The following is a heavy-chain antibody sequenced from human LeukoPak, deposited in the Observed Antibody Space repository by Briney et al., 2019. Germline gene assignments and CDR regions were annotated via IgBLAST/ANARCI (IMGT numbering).Heavy chain of an antibody. CDR3: TTRPGDWNSLNFDY. CDR1: GFSFSSYW. V-gene: IGHV3-15*01. D-gene: IGHD1-7*01. CDR2: IKSKTDGGTT. J-gene: IGHJ4*02. Sequence: GGSLRLSCTASGFSFSSYWMHWVRQVPGKGLEWVGRIKSKTDGGTTDYAAPVKGRFTISRDDSKNTLYLQMNSLKTEDTAVYYCTTRPGDWNSLNFDYWGQGTLVTVSS.